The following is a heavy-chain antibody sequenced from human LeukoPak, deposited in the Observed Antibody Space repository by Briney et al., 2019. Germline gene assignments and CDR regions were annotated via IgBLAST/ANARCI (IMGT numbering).Heavy chain of an antibody. V-gene: IGHV3-23*01. CDR2: IGGRGTIT. D-gene: IGHD4-17*01. CDR1: GFTFSSYA. CDR3: AKDDDYVEYGYYFDF. J-gene: IGHJ4*02. Sequence: PGGSLRLSCAASGFTFSSYAVSWVRQAPGKGLEWVSAIGGRGTITYYPDSVKGRFTITKDNSKNTLYLQMNSLRAEDTAVYYCAKDDDYVEYGYYFDFWGQGTLVTVSS.